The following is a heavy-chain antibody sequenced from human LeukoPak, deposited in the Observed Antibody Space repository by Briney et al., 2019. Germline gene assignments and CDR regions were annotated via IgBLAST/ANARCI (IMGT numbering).Heavy chain of an antibody. D-gene: IGHD3-16*01. CDR2: ISYDGSNK. Sequence: GGSLRLSCAASGFTFSSYGMLWVRQAPGKGLEGVAVISYDGSNKYYADSVKGRFTISRDNSKDTLYLQMNSLRAEDTAVYYCARNVFGYYFDYWGQGTLVTVSS. J-gene: IGHJ4*02. CDR1: GFTFSSYG. CDR3: ARNVFGYYFDY. V-gene: IGHV3-30*03.